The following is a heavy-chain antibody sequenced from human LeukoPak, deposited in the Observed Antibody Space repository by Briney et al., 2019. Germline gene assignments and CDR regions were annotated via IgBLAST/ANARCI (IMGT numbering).Heavy chain of an antibody. CDR3: ARGGWFGESSRYYYYMDV. D-gene: IGHD3-10*01. J-gene: IGHJ6*03. Sequence: PSETLSLTCAVSGGSISSYYWSWVRQPPGKGLEWIGYIYYSGSTNYDPSLKSRVTISLETSNNKFSLKLSFMTAEATAVYYCARGGWFGESSRYYYYMDVWGKGTTVTVSS. CDR1: GGSISSYY. V-gene: IGHV4-59*01. CDR2: IYYSGST.